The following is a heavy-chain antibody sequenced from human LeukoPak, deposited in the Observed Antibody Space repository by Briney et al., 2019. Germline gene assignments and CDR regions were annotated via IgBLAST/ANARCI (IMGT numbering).Heavy chain of an antibody. CDR2: IYTSGST. Sequence: SETLSLTCTVSGGSISSGSYYWSWIRQPAGKGLEWIGRIYTSGSTNYNPSLKSRVTISVDTSKNQFSLKLSSVTAAVTAVYYCARAIAVAFDYWGQGTLVTVSS. V-gene: IGHV4-61*02. D-gene: IGHD6-19*01. CDR3: ARAIAVAFDY. CDR1: GGSISSGSYY. J-gene: IGHJ4*02.